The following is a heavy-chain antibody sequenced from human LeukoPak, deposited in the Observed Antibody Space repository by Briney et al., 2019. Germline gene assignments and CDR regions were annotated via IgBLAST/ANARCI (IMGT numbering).Heavy chain of an antibody. CDR1: GGSISSGSYY. CDR2: IYYSGST. D-gene: IGHD2-8*01. Sequence: PSETLSLTCTVSGGSISSGSYYWSWIRQPPGKGLEWIGYIYYSGSTNYNPSLKSRVTISVDTSKNQFSLKLSSVTAADTAVYYCARLYCTNGVCKDYWGQGTLVTVSS. J-gene: IGHJ4*02. V-gene: IGHV4-61*01. CDR3: ARLYCTNGVCKDY.